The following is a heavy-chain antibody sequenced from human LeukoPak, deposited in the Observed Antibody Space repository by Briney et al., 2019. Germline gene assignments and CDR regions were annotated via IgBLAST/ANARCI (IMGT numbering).Heavy chain of an antibody. CDR1: GYTFTSYG. V-gene: IGHV1-18*01. Sequence: ASVKVSCKASGYTFTSYGISWVRQAPGQGLEWMGWISAYNGNTNYAQKLQGRVTMTTDTSTSTAYMELRSLRSDDTAVYYCARGVPDYYHSSGYDDAFDIWGQGTMVTVSS. CDR2: ISAYNGNT. J-gene: IGHJ3*02. CDR3: ARGVPDYYHSSGYDDAFDI. D-gene: IGHD3-22*01.